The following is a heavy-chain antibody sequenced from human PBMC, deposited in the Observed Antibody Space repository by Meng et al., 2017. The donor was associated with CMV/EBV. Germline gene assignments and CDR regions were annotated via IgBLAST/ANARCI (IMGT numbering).Heavy chain of an antibody. J-gene: IGHJ6*02. V-gene: IGHV3-21*01. CDR3: ARAGRRGQLLSKLYYYYGMDV. D-gene: IGHD2-2*01. Sequence: GESLKISCAASGFTFSSYSMNWVRQAPGKGLEWVSSISSSSSYIYYADSVKGRFTISRDNAKNSLYLQMNSLRAEDTAVYYCARAGRRGQLLSKLYYYYGMDVWGQGTTVTVSS. CDR2: ISSSSSYI. CDR1: GFTFSSYS.